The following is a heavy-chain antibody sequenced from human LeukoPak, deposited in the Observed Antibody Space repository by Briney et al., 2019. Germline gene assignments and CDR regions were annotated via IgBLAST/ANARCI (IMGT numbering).Heavy chain of an antibody. V-gene: IGHV3-9*01. D-gene: IGHD5-18*01. CDR1: GFTFDDYA. J-gene: IGHJ4*02. CDR3: AKVWDTAMAADY. CDR2: ISWNSGSI. Sequence: GGSLRLSCAASGFTFDDYAMHWVRQAPGKGLEWVSGISWNSGSIGYADSVKGRFTISRDNAKNSLYLQMNSLRAEDTAVYYCAKVWDTAMAADYWGQGTLVTVSS.